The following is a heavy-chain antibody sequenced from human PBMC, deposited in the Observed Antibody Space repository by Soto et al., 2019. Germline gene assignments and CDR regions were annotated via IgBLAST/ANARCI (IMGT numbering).Heavy chain of an antibody. V-gene: IGHV4-59*12. CDR2: IYHSGSA. CDR3: GRDVRRYYSDQFDS. Sequence: PSETLSLTCTVSGCSINNYYWSWVRQPPGKGLEWLGDIYHSGSANYNPSLKSRVTISVDRSKNQFSLNLTSVTAADTAVYYCGRDVRRYYSDQFDSWGQGILVTVS. D-gene: IGHD3-22*01. CDR1: GCSINNYY. J-gene: IGHJ4*02.